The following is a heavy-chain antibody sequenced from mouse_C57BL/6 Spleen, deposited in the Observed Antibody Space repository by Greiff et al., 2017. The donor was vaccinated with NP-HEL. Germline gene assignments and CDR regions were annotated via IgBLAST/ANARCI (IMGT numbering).Heavy chain of an antibody. D-gene: IGHD1-1*01. CDR2: INPSNGDT. V-gene: IGHV1-53*01. CDR1: GYTFTSYW. CDR3: ARGFHYYGSSYFDY. J-gene: IGHJ2*01. Sequence: VQLQESGTELVKPGASVKLSCKASGYTFTSYWMYWVKQRPGQGLEWIGNINPSNGDTNYNEKFQSKATLTVDKSSSTAYMQLSSLTSEDSAVFYCARGFHYYGSSYFDYWGQGTTLTVSS.